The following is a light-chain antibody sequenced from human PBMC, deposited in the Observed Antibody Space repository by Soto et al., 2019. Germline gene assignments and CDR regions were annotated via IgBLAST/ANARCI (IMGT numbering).Light chain of an antibody. CDR3: EQYYSYTRT. CDR2: AAS. CDR1: QGISSY. V-gene: IGKV1-8*01. Sequence: AIRMTQSPSSFSASTGDRVTITCRASQGISSYLAWYQQKPGKAPKLLIYAASTLQSGVPSRFSGSGSGTDFTLTFRCLQSEDCATYYCEQYYSYTRTFGQGNNVDTK. J-gene: IGKJ1*01.